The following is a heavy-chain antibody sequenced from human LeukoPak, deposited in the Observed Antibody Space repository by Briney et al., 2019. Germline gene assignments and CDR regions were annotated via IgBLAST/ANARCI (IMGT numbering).Heavy chain of an antibody. J-gene: IGHJ4*02. CDR1: GYTFTGYD. CDR2: MNPNSGNT. V-gene: IGHV1-8*01. D-gene: IGHD3-22*01. Sequence: ASVKVSCTASGYTFTGYDINWVRQATGQGLEWMGWMNPNSGNTGYAQKFQGRVTMTRNTSISTAYMELSSLRSEDTAVYYCARVDSSGYLDFDYWGQGTLVTVSS. CDR3: ARVDSSGYLDFDY.